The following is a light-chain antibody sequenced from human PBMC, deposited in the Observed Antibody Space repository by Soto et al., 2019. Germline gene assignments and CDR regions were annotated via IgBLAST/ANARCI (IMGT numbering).Light chain of an antibody. J-gene: IGKJ1*01. CDR1: RNIGTW. V-gene: IGKV1-5*01. CDR2: DAS. Sequence: DIQLTQSPSTLSASVGDRVTITCRASRNIGTWLAWYQHRPGEGPKLLIHDASTLESGVPSRFSGGGSATEFSLTINSLESGDSGTYHCQQYATYSPSTFGQGTTVEIK. CDR3: QQYATYSPST.